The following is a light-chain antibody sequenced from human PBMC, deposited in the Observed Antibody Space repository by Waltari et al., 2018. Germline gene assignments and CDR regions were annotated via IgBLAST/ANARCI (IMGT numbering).Light chain of an antibody. CDR2: GAS. Sequence: EIVMTQSPATLSVSPGERAPLSCRASQSVSNKLAWYQQKPRQAPRLLIYGASTRATAIPGRFSGSGSGTEFTLTISSLQSEDFALYHCQQYNSWPWTFGQGTKVEI. CDR1: QSVSNK. CDR3: QQYNSWPWT. J-gene: IGKJ1*01. V-gene: IGKV3-15*01.